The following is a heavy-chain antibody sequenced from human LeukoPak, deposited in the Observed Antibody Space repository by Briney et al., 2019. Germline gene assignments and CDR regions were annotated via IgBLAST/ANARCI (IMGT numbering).Heavy chain of an antibody. V-gene: IGHV3-74*01. CDR1: GFTFSSYW. CDR3: ARDRCNWNYGLFDY. CDR2: IKNDGSST. D-gene: IGHD1-7*01. J-gene: IGHJ4*02. Sequence: GGSLRLSCAASGFTFSSYWMHWVRQAPGKGLLWVARIKNDGSSTSYADSVKGRFTISRDNSKNTLYLQMNSLRAEDTAVYYCARDRCNWNYGLFDYWGQGTLVTVSS.